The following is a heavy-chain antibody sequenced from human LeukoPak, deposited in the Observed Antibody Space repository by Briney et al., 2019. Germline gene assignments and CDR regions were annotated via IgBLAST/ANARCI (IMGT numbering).Heavy chain of an antibody. CDR3: ARGVVPAAMGNYYYYMDV. Sequence: EASVKVSCKASGGTFSSYAISWVRQAPGQGLEWMGGIIPIFGTANYAQKFQGRVTITTDESTSTAYMELSSLRSEDTAVYYCARGVVPAAMGNYYYYMDVWGKGTTVTVSS. CDR1: GGTFSSYA. V-gene: IGHV1-69*05. J-gene: IGHJ6*03. D-gene: IGHD2-2*01. CDR2: IIPIFGTA.